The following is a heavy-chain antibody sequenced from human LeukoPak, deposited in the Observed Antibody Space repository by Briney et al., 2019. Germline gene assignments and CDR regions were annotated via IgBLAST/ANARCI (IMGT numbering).Heavy chain of an antibody. CDR1: GYTFTSYG. CDR3: ARDIPVSTSCCRFDY. J-gene: IGHJ4*02. CDR2: ISAYNGNT. Sequence: GASVKVSCKASGYTFTSYGISWVRQAPGQGLEWMGWISAYNGNTNYAQKLQGRVTMTTDTSTSAAYMELRSLRSDDTAVYYCARDIPVSTSCCRFDYWGQGTLVTVSS. V-gene: IGHV1-18*01. D-gene: IGHD2-2*01.